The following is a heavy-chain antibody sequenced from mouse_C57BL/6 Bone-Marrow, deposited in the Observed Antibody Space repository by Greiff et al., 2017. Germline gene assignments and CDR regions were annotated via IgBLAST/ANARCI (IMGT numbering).Heavy chain of an antibody. CDR1: GFTFSSYA. CDR2: ISDGGSYT. CDR3: ARGGNYVDYAMDY. D-gene: IGHD2-1*01. Sequence: EVKLVESGGGLVKPGGSLKLSCAASGFTFSSYAMSWVRQTPEKRLEWVATISDGGSYTYYPDNVKGRFTISRDNAKNNLYLQMSHLKSEDTAMYYGARGGNYVDYAMDYWGQGTSVTVSS. V-gene: IGHV5-4*03. J-gene: IGHJ4*01.